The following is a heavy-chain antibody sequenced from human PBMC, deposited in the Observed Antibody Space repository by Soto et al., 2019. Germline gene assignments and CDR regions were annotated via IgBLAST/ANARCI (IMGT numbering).Heavy chain of an antibody. CDR3: ARDDYGDPFFDY. J-gene: IGHJ4*02. D-gene: IGHD4-17*01. CDR1: GYIFTNYG. V-gene: IGHV1-18*01. Sequence: QVQLVQSGAEVKKPGASVKVSCKAFGYIFTNYGISRVRQAPGQGLEWMGWISARNGNRNFAQNFQGRVTMTTDTSTSTAYMELRSLTSDDTAIYYCARDDYGDPFFDYWGQGTLVTVSS. CDR2: ISARNGNR.